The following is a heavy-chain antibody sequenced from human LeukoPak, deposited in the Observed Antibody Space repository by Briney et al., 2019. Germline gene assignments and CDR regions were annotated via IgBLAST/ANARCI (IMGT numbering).Heavy chain of an antibody. CDR3: ARDHCSGGSCYTPY. J-gene: IGHJ4*02. CDR2: IYYSGST. D-gene: IGHD2-15*01. Sequence: SQTLSLTCTVSGGSLSSGGYYWSWIRQHPGKGLEWIGYIYYSGSTYYNPSLKSRVTISVDTSKNQFSLKLSSVTAADTAVYYCARDHCSGGSCYTPYWGQGTLVTVSS. V-gene: IGHV4-31*03. CDR1: GGSLSSGGYY.